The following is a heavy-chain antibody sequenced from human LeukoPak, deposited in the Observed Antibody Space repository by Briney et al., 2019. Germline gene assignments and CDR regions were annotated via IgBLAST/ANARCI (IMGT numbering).Heavy chain of an antibody. V-gene: IGHV4-34*01. Sequence: SETLSLTCAIYSGSFSGYYWNWIRQPPGKGLEWIGEINHSGFTNYNPSLISRVTMSVDTSKNQFSLNLTSVTAADTAVYYCAASGWTPGLDYWGQGTPVTASS. J-gene: IGHJ4*02. CDR1: SGSFSGYY. CDR2: INHSGFT. CDR3: AASGWTPGLDY. D-gene: IGHD6-19*01.